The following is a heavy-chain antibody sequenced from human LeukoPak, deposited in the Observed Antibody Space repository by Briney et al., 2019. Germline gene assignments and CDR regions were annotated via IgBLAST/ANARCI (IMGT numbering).Heavy chain of an antibody. CDR2: IYYSGST. Sequence: SETLSLTCTVSGGSISSYYWSWIGQPPGKGLEWIGYIYYSGSTNYNPSLKSRVTISVDTSKNQFSLKLSSVTAADTAVSYCARIQLWFGPYFDYWGQGTLVTVSS. CDR3: ARIQLWFGPYFDY. CDR1: GGSISSYY. V-gene: IGHV4-59*01. D-gene: IGHD5-18*01. J-gene: IGHJ4*02.